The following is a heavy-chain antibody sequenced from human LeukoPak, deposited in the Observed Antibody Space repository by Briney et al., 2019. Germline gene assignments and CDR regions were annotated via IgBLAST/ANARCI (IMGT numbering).Heavy chain of an antibody. CDR3: ARNVAVAGIDAFDI. J-gene: IGHJ3*02. D-gene: IGHD6-19*01. CDR2: IYYSGST. Sequence: KPSETLSLTCTVSGGSISSYYWSWIRQPPGKGLEWIGYIYYSGSTNYNPSLKSRVTISVDTSKNQFSLKLSSVTAADTAVYYCARNVAVAGIDAFDIWGQGTMVTVSS. CDR1: GGSISSYY. V-gene: IGHV4-59*01.